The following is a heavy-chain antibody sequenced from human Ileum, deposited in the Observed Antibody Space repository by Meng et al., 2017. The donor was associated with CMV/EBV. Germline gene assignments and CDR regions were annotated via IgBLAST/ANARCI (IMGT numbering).Heavy chain of an antibody. CDR1: GYTFRDYG. J-gene: IGHJ4*02. CDR2: ISAFNGNT. D-gene: IGHD2-15*01. Sequence: SLKATGYTFRDYGVSWVRQAPGQGLEWIGWISAFNGNTDYARSLQGRVTMTTETSTATAFLDLKSLRSNDTAIYYCARGVAFDYWGQGSLVTVSS. V-gene: IGHV1-18*04. CDR3: ARGVAFDY.